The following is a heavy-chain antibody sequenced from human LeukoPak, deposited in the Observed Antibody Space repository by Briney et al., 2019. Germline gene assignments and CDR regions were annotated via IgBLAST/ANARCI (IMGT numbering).Heavy chain of an antibody. J-gene: IGHJ4*02. D-gene: IGHD5-24*01. CDR3: ASSAGTMATMGY. Sequence: GASVKVSCKASGYTFTGYYMHWVRQAPGQGLEWMGWINPNSGGINYAQKFQGRVTMTRDTSISTAYMELSRLRSDDTAVYYCASSAGTMATMGYWGQGTLVTVSS. V-gene: IGHV1-2*02. CDR1: GYTFTGYY. CDR2: INPNSGGI.